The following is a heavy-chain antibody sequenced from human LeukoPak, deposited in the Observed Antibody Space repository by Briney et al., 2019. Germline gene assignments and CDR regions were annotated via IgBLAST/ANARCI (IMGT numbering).Heavy chain of an antibody. Sequence: GGSLRLSCVVSGFTFSTYWMNWVRQAPGKGLEWVAHIKQDGSEKYYVDSVKCRFTISRDNAKNSLHLQVNSLRAEDTAVYYCARGGKIAGYYYFYMDVWGKGTTVIVSS. CDR2: IKQDGSEK. V-gene: IGHV3-7*01. D-gene: IGHD2/OR15-2a*01. CDR1: GFTFSTYW. J-gene: IGHJ6*03. CDR3: ARGGKIAGYYYFYMDV.